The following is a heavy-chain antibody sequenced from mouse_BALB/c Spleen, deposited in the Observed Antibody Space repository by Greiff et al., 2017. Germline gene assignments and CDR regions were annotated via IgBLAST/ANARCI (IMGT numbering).Heavy chain of an antibody. CDR2: INPSNGGT. Sequence: QGQLQQSGAELVKPGASVKLSCKASGYTFTSYYMYWVKQRPGQGLEWIGEINPSNGGTNFNEKFKSKATLTVDKSSSTAYMQLSSLTSEDSAVYYCTRESYGSSYFAYWGQGTLVTVSA. D-gene: IGHD1-1*01. CDR3: TRESYGSSYFAY. J-gene: IGHJ3*01. CDR1: GYTFTSYY. V-gene: IGHV1S81*02.